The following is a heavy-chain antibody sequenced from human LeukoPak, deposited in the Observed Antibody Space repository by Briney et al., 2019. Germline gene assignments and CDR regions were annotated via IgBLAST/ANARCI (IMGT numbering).Heavy chain of an antibody. V-gene: IGHV1-2*06. Sequence: ASVKVSCKASGYTFTGYYMHWARQAPGQGLEWMGRINPNSGGTNYAQKFQGRVTMTRDTSISTAYMELSRLRSDDTAVYYCARDRRYNWNWSLWYWGQGTLVTVSS. D-gene: IGHD1-7*01. CDR2: INPNSGGT. CDR3: ARDRRYNWNWSLWY. CDR1: GYTFTGYY. J-gene: IGHJ4*02.